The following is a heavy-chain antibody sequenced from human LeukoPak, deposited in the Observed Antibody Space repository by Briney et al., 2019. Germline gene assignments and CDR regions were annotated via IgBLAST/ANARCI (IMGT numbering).Heavy chain of an antibody. D-gene: IGHD5-18*01. J-gene: IGHJ5*02. CDR2: INPSGGST. CDR3: ARGHGDTAMVTAAWFDP. CDR1: GYTFTGYY. V-gene: IGHV1-46*01. Sequence: ASVKVSCKASGYTFTGYYMHWVRQAPGQGLEWMGWINPSGGSTSYAQKFQGRVTMTRDMSTSTVYMELSSLRSEDTAVYYCARGHGDTAMVTAAWFDPWGQGTLVTVSS.